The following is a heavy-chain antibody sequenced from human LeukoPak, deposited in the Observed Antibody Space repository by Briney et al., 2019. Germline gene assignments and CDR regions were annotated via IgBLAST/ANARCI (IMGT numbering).Heavy chain of an antibody. CDR1: GYTFTGYY. CDR2: INPNSGGT. J-gene: IGHJ4*02. CDR3: ARDPSLSIAAAGGTFDY. Sequence: ASVKVSCKASGYTFTGYYMHWVRQAPGQGLEWMGWINPNSGGTNYAQKFQGRVTMTRDTSISTAYMELSRLRSDDTAVYYCARDPSLSIAAAGGTFDYWGPGNPGHRLL. D-gene: IGHD6-13*01. V-gene: IGHV1-2*02.